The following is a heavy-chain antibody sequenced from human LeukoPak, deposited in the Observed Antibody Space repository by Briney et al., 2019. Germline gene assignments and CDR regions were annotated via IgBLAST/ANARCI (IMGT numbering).Heavy chain of an antibody. D-gene: IGHD5-12*01. CDR3: ARDSGYSGYSDY. CDR1: GFTFSDYY. V-gene: IGHV3-11*05. Sequence: GGSLRLSCAASGFTFSDYYMSWIRQAPGKGLEWVSYISSSSSYTDYADSVKGRFTISRDNAKNSLNLQMNSLRAEDAAVYYCARDSGYSGYSDYWGQGTLVTVSS. CDR2: ISSSSSYT. J-gene: IGHJ4*02.